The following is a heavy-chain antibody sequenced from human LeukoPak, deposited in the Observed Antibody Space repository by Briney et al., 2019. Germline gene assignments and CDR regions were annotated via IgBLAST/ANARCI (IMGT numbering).Heavy chain of an antibody. V-gene: IGHV4-34*01. CDR2: INHSGST. J-gene: IGHJ3*02. D-gene: IGHD3-22*01. CDR1: GGSFSGYY. CDR3: ARGNYYDSRTYYRAFDI. Sequence: SETLSLTCAVYGGSFSGYYWSWIRQPPGKGLEWIGEINHSGSTNYNPSLKSRVTISVDTSKNQFSLKLSSVTAADTAVYYCARGNYYDSRTYYRAFDIWGQGTMVTVSS.